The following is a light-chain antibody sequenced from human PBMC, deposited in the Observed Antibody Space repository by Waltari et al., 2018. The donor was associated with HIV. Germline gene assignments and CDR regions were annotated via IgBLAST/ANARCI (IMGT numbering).Light chain of an antibody. J-gene: IGLJ2*01. V-gene: IGLV2-14*01. Sequence: QSALTQPASVSGSPGQSITISCTGTSSDVGDYNYVSWYQQRPGKAPKLIIYEVSHRPSGVSNRFPGSKSGNTASLTISGLQAEDEADYFCSSYTSSNTLVVFGGGTKLTVL. CDR3: SSYTSSNTLVV. CDR2: EVS. CDR1: SSDVGDYNY.